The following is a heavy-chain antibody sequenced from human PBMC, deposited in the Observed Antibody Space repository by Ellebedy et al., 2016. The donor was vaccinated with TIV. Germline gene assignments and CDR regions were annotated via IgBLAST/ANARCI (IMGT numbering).Heavy chain of an antibody. CDR3: ARDGSGFVDS. V-gene: IGHV3-66*01. D-gene: IGHD3-22*01. Sequence: PGGSLRLSCAASGFAVSSTYMGWVRQSPTKGLEWVSVIYSGGLTYYADSVRGSFTISRDEAKNTVYLDMNNLRIEDTAIYYCARDGSGFVDSWGLGTLVTVSS. J-gene: IGHJ5*01. CDR1: GFAVSSTY. CDR2: IYSGGLT.